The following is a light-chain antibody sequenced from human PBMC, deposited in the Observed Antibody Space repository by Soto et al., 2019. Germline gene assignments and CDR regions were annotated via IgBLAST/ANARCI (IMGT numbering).Light chain of an antibody. Sequence: QSALTQPASVSGSPGQSITFSCTGTSSDVGSYNYVSWYQQHPGKAPKLMIYDVSNRPLGISNRFSGSKSGNTASLTISGLQAEDEADYYCCSYTRSSTLVFGGGTKVTVL. J-gene: IGLJ2*01. CDR2: DVS. V-gene: IGLV2-14*03. CDR3: CSYTRSSTLV. CDR1: SSDVGSYNY.